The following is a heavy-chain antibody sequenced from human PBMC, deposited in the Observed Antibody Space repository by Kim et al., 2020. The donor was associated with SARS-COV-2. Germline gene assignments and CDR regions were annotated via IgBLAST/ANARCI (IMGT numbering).Heavy chain of an antibody. Sequence: ASVKVSCKASGYTFTGYYMHWVRQAPGQGLEWMGRINPNSGGTNYAQKFQGRVTMIRDTSISTAYMELSRLRSDDTAVYYCARDLPPEVTIFGVVIREYYFDYWGQGTLVTVSS. CDR3: ARDLPPEVTIFGVVIREYYFDY. CDR1: GYTFTGYY. J-gene: IGHJ4*02. D-gene: IGHD3-3*01. CDR2: INPNSGGT. V-gene: IGHV1-2*06.